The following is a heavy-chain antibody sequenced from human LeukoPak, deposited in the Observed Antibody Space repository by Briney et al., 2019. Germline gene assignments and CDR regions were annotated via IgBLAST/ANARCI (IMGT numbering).Heavy chain of an antibody. CDR3: ARDKSLEDKVWWFDP. CDR1: GYTFTSHY. Sequence: GDSVKVSCKASGYTFTSHYMHWVRQAPGQGLEWMGIIYPTGTRTLYGQRFKGRVTMTRDTSTSTDYMELSNLRSDDTAVYYCARDKSLEDKVWWFDPWGQGTLVIVSS. V-gene: IGHV1-46*01. CDR2: IYPTGTRT. J-gene: IGHJ5*02.